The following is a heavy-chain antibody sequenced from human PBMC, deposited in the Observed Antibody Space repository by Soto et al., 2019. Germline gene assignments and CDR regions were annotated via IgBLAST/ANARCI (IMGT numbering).Heavy chain of an antibody. CDR2: ISYDGGNK. D-gene: IGHD1-26*01. CDR3: AKSLLLYSGSNDDW. V-gene: IGHV3-30*18. J-gene: IGHJ4*02. Sequence: QVQLVESGGGVVQPGRSLRLSCAASGFSFSGYGMHWVRQAPGKGLEWVAVISYDGGNKYYADSVKGRFTISRDNSRNTLFLQMNRLRTEDTAVYYCAKSLLLYSGSNDDWWGQGTLVTVSS. CDR1: GFSFSGYG.